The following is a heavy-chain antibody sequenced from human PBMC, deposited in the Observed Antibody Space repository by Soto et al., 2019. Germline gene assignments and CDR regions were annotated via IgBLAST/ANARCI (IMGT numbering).Heavy chain of an antibody. Sequence: QITLKESGPTLVRPTQTLTLTCTFSGFSLTATGVGVCWIRQPPGEALDWLAVIYWDDDRRYSPSLRSRLTITKDTSKNQVVLTMTNMDPVDTATYYCAHIIITYGGVSGDDAFDIWGQGTLVTVSS. J-gene: IGHJ3*02. V-gene: IGHV2-5*02. CDR1: GFSLTATGVG. CDR3: AHIIITYGGVSGDDAFDI. D-gene: IGHD3-16*01. CDR2: IYWDDDR.